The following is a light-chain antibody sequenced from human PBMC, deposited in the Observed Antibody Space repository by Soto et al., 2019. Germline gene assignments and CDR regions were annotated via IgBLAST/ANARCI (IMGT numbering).Light chain of an antibody. Sequence: QSALTQPASVSGSPGQSITISCTGTSRDVGGYNYVSWYQQHPGKAPKLMIYEVSNRPSGVSNRFSGSKSGNTASLTISGVQAEDEADYFCSSYGSTSTRYVFGTGTKLTVL. CDR2: EVS. CDR3: SSYGSTSTRYV. V-gene: IGLV2-14*01. J-gene: IGLJ1*01. CDR1: SRDVGGYNY.